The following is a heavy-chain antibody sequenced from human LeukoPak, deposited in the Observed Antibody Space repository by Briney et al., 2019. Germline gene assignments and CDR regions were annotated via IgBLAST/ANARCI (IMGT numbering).Heavy chain of an antibody. V-gene: IGHV3-53*01. D-gene: IGHD3-22*01. CDR2: IYSGGST. J-gene: IGHJ4*02. CDR1: GFTVSSNY. Sequence: GGSLRLSCAASGFTVSSNYMSWVRQAPGKGLEWVSVIYSGGSTYYTDSVKGRFTISRDNSKNTLYLQMNSLRAEDTAVYYCAIRDYYDGSGYYDYWGQGTLVTVSP. CDR3: AIRDYYDGSGYYDY.